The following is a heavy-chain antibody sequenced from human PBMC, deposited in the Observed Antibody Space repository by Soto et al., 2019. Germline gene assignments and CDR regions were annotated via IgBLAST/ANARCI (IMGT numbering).Heavy chain of an antibody. J-gene: IGHJ3*02. CDR1: GFTFSSYA. D-gene: IGHD6-13*01. Sequence: GGSLRLSCAASGFTFSSYAMSWVRQAPGKGLEWVSAISGSGGSTYYADSVKGRFTISRDNSKNTLYLQMNSLRAEDTAVDYCAKRHRSSWYLIQDAFDIWGQGTMVTVSS. V-gene: IGHV3-23*01. CDR2: ISGSGGST. CDR3: AKRHRSSWYLIQDAFDI.